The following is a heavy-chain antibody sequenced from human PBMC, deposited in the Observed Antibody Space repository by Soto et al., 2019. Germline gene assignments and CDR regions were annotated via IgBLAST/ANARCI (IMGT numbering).Heavy chain of an antibody. CDR1: GYTFAADY. CDR2: IFPNSVGST. V-gene: IGHV1-2*02. J-gene: IGHJ4*01. Sequence: GASVKGYWKTAGYTFAADYVHWVRQAPGQGLEWMGFIFPNSVGSTTSAPQFEGRVTMTRDSSISTAYLELSGLTSEDTGVYYCAKDEGGIFDSWGQGTLVTVSS. CDR3: AKDEGGIFDS. D-gene: IGHD3-16*01.